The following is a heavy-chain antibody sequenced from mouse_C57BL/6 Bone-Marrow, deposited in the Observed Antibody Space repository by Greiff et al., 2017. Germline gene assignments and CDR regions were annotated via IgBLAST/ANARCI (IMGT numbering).Heavy chain of an antibody. CDR2: INPYNGGT. CDR1: GYTFTDYY. V-gene: IGHV1-19*01. Sequence: EVQLQQSGPVLVKPGASVKMSCKASGYTFTDYYMNWVKQSHGKSLEWIGVINPYNGGTSYNQKFKGKATLTVDKSSSTAYMEPNSLTSEDSAVYYCARPYYWNWYFDVWGTGTTVTVSS. CDR3: ARPYYWNWYFDV. D-gene: IGHD1-1*01. J-gene: IGHJ1*03.